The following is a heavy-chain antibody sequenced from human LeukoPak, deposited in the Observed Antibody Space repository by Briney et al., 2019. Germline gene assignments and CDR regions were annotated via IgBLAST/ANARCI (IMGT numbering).Heavy chain of an antibody. CDR3: ARDRTPAAIDWFDP. D-gene: IGHD2-2*01. CDR2: IYTSGST. J-gene: IGHJ5*02. V-gene: IGHV4-4*07. Sequence: NPSETLSLTCTVSGGSISSYYWSWIRQPAGKGLGWIGRIYTSGSTNYNPSLKSRVTMSVDTSKNQFSLKLSSVTAADTAVYYCARDRTPAAIDWFDPWGQGTLVTVSS. CDR1: GGSISSYY.